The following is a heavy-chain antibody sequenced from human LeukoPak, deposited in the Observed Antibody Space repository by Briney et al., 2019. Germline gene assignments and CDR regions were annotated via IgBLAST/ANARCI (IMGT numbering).Heavy chain of an antibody. J-gene: IGHJ4*02. CDR3: AKEIGDYVWGSYSYYFDY. V-gene: IGHV3-23*01. CDR2: VSGNGGST. D-gene: IGHD3-16*01. Sequence: GGSLRLSCGASGFTFRTYAMSWVRQAPGKGLEWVSCVSGNGGSTYYADSVKGRFTISRDNSKNTLYLQMNSLRAEDTAVYYCAKEIGDYVWGSYSYYFDYWGQGTLVTVSS. CDR1: GFTFRTYA.